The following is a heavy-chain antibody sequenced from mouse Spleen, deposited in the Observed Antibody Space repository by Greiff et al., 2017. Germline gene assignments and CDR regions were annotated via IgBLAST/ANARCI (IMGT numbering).Heavy chain of an antibody. CDR2: FYPGSGSI. CDR3: ARHEEKGNGYYAMDY. V-gene: IGHV1-62-2*01. J-gene: IGHJ4*01. Sequence: VKLMESGAELVKPGASVKLSCKASGYTFTEYTIHWVKQRSGQGLEWIGWFYPGSGSIKYNEKFKDKATLTADKSSSTVYMELSRLTSEDSAVYFCARHEEKGNGYYAMDYWGQGTSVTVSS. CDR1: GYTFTEYT.